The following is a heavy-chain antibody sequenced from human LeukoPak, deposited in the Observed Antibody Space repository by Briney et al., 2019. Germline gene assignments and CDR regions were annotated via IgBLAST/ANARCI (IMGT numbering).Heavy chain of an antibody. Sequence: GGSLRLSCAASGFTFSSYAMSWVRQAPGKGLEGVSAIVGSGGKTDYADSVKGRLTISRDHSKNTLYLQMNSLRAEDTAVYYCAKDMNSYALYYFDYWGQGTLVTVSS. CDR1: GFTFSSYA. V-gene: IGHV3-23*01. D-gene: IGHD5-18*01. CDR2: IVGSGGKT. J-gene: IGHJ4*02. CDR3: AKDMNSYALYYFDY.